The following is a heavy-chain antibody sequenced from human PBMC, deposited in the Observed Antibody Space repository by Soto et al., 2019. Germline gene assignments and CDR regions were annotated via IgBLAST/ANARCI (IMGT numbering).Heavy chain of an antibody. Sequence: GASVKVSCKASGGTFSSYAISWVRQAPGQGLEWMGGIIPIFGTANYAQKFQGRVTITADESTSTAYMELSSLRSEDTAVYYCSEGPASYSSSWDGHANPPYYFDYWGQGTLVTVSS. CDR2: IIPIFGTA. CDR1: GGTFSSYA. CDR3: SEGPASYSSSWDGHANPPYYFDY. D-gene: IGHD6-13*01. V-gene: IGHV1-69*13. J-gene: IGHJ4*02.